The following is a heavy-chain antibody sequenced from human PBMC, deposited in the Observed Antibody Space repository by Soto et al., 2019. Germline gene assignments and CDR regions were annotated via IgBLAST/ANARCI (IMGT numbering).Heavy chain of an antibody. D-gene: IGHD6-19*01. CDR2: IYNTETF. J-gene: IGHJ4*02. CDR1: GVSVSSGSFY. CDR3: ARVPLRYSSSHNFDS. Sequence: SETLSLTCSVSGVSVSSGSFYWSWIRQPPGKGLEWIGFIYNTETFNYNPSLKSRVTLSVDASKHQFSLKLSSVTVADTAVYYCARVPLRYSSSHNFDSWGQGALVTVAS. V-gene: IGHV4-61*01.